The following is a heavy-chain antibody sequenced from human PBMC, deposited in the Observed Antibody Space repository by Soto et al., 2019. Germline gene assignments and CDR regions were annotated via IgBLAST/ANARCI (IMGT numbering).Heavy chain of an antibody. CDR1: GFTFDDYA. V-gene: IGHV3-9*01. CDR3: AKAAPYYDFWSGYSNWFDP. J-gene: IGHJ5*02. CDR2: ISWNSGSI. D-gene: IGHD3-3*01. Sequence: EVQLVESGGGLVQPGRSLRLSCAASGFTFDDYAMHWVRQAPGKGLEWVSGISWNSGSIGYADSVKGRFTISRDNAKNSLYLQMNSLRAEDTALYYCAKAAPYYDFWSGYSNWFDPWGQGNLVTVSS.